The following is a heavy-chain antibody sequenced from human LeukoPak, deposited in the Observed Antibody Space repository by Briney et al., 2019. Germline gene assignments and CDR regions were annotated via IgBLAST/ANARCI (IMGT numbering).Heavy chain of an antibody. J-gene: IGHJ6*02. Sequence: PSETLSLTCTVSGGSISSYYWSWIRQPPGKGLEWIGYIYYSGSTNYNPSLKSRVTISVDTSKNQFSLKLSSVTAADTAVYYCARDYASGSLGSYYGMDVWGQGTTVTVSS. CDR2: IYYSGST. CDR3: ARDYASGSLGSYYGMDV. V-gene: IGHV4-59*01. CDR1: GGSISSYY. D-gene: IGHD3-10*01.